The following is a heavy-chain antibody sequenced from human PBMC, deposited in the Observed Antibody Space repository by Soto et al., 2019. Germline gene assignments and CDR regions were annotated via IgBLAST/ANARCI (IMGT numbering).Heavy chain of an antibody. V-gene: IGHV5-51*01. CDR3: ARHGSQVGVYFDY. CDR1: GYSFSNYW. CDR2: IYPGDFDT. Sequence: GESLKISCKGSGYSFSNYWIGWVRQMPGKGLEWMGIIYPGDFDTRYSPSFRGQVTISADKSISTAYLQWSSLKASDTAMYYCARHGSQVGVYFDYWGQGTLVTVSS. D-gene: IGHD2-15*01. J-gene: IGHJ4*02.